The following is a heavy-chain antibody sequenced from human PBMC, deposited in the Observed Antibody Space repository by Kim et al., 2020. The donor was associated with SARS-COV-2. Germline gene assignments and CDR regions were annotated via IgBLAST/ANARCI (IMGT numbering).Heavy chain of an antibody. CDR3: ARHPNPDDYGGNSRRSGWFDP. CDR1: GYSFTSYW. V-gene: IGHV5-51*01. CDR2: IYPGDSDT. J-gene: IGHJ5*02. D-gene: IGHD4-17*01. Sequence: GESLKISCKGSGYSFTSYWIGWVRQMPGKGLEWMGIIYPGDSDTRYSPSFQGQVTISADKSISTAYLQWSSLKASDTAMYYCARHPNPDDYGGNSRRSGWFDPWGQGTLVTVSS.